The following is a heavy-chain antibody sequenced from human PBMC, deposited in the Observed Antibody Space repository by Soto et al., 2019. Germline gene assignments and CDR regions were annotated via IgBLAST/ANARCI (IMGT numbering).Heavy chain of an antibody. V-gene: IGHV3-30*02. CDR3: AKEGYDSSGYGAYYYYGMDV. D-gene: IGHD3-22*01. CDR2: IWYDGSNK. Sequence: GGSLRLSCAASGFTFSSYGMHWVRQAPGKGLEWVAVIWYDGSNKYYADSVKGRFTISRDNSKNTLYLQMNSLRAEDTAVYYCAKEGYDSSGYGAYYYYGMDVWGQGTTVTVSS. J-gene: IGHJ6*02. CDR1: GFTFSSYG.